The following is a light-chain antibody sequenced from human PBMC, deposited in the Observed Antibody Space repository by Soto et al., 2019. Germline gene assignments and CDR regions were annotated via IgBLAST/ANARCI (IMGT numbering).Light chain of an antibody. Sequence: DIVMTQSPDSLAVSLGERATINCKSSQSVLYSSNNKNYLAWYQQKPGQPPKLLIYWASTRESGVVDRFSGSGSGTDFTLTISSLQAEDVAVYYCQQYKSPPYTFGQGTKLEIK. CDR1: QSVLYSSNNKNY. CDR3: QQYKSPPYT. J-gene: IGKJ2*01. V-gene: IGKV4-1*01. CDR2: WAS.